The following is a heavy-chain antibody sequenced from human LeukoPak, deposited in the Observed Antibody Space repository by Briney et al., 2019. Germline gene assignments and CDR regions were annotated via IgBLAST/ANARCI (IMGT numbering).Heavy chain of an antibody. CDR1: GFTFSSYE. Sequence: GGSLRLSCAASGFTFSSYEMNWVRQAPGKGLEWVSYISSSGSTIYYADSVKGRLTSSRDNAKNSLYLQMNGLRAEDTAVYYCSRVYYYMDVWGKGTTVTVSS. CDR2: ISSSGSTI. V-gene: IGHV3-48*03. CDR3: SRVYYYMDV. J-gene: IGHJ6*03.